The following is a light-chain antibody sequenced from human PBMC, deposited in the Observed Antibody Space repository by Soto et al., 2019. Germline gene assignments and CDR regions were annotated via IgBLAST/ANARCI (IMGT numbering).Light chain of an antibody. CDR3: MQGSHWPYT. Sequence: DVVMTQSPLSLPVTLGQPASISCMSSLSLVYSDGNTYFSWFQQRPGQSPRRLIYKVSNRDSGVPDRFSGSGSGTAFTLKISRVEAEDVGVYYCMQGSHWPYTFGQGTKLEIK. CDR1: LSLVYSDGNTY. CDR2: KVS. J-gene: IGKJ2*01. V-gene: IGKV2-30*01.